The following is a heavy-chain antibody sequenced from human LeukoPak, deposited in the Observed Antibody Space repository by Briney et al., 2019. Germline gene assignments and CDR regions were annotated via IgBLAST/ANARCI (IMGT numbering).Heavy chain of an antibody. J-gene: IGHJ4*02. CDR3: ARHRTYYYDSSGYYDY. CDR2: INHSGST. CDR1: GFTVSSNY. V-gene: IGHV4-34*01. D-gene: IGHD3-22*01. Sequence: GSLRLSCAASGFTVSSNYMSWVRQAPGKGLEWIGEINHSGSTNYNPSLKSRVTISVDTSKNQFSLKLSSVTAADTAVYYCARHRTYYYDSSGYYDYWGQGTLVTVSS.